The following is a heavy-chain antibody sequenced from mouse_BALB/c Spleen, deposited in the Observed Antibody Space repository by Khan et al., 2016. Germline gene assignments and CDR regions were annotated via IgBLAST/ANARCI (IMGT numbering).Heavy chain of an antibody. J-gene: IGHJ4*01. D-gene: IGHD1-1*01. CDR3: ARYDGISYVRRMDY. Sequence: VQLQESGPSLVQPSQTLSLTCSVTGDSITSGYWNWIRKFSGNKLEYMGYISYSGGPYTNPSLKSRISITRDTSKNQYYLQLNSVTTEDTGTDYCARYDGISYVRRMDYWGQGLSVTVSS. CDR1: GDSITSGY. V-gene: IGHV3-8*02. CDR2: ISYSGGP.